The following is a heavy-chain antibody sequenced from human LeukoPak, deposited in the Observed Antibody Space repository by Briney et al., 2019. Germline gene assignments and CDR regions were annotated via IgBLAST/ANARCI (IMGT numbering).Heavy chain of an antibody. Sequence: ASVNVSCKASGYTFTSYDINWVRQATGQGLEWMGWMNPNSGNTGYAQKFQGRVTMTRNTSISTAYMELSSLRSEDTAVYYCARRSSATNRVRRLKKNEFDYWGQGTLVTVSS. CDR1: GYTFTSYD. CDR2: MNPNSGNT. J-gene: IGHJ4*02. CDR3: ARRSSATNRVRRLKKNEFDY. D-gene: IGHD3-16*01. V-gene: IGHV1-8*01.